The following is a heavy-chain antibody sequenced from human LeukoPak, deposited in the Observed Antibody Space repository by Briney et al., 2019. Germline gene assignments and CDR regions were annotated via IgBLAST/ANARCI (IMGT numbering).Heavy chain of an antibody. CDR2: IYYSGST. J-gene: IGHJ4*02. CDR1: GGSISSYY. D-gene: IGHD2/OR15-2a*01. V-gene: IGHV4-59*08. Sequence: PSETLSLTCTVSGGSISSYYWSWIRQPPGKGLEWIGYIYYSGSTNYNPSLKSRVTISLETSQNQFSLKLSSVTAADTAVYYCARHHPRNTVDFWGQGTLVTVSS. CDR3: ARHHPRNTVDF.